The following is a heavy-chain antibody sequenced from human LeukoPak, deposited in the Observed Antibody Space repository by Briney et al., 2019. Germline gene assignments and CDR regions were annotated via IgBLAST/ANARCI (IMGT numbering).Heavy chain of an antibody. CDR1: GYSFTSYW. V-gene: IGHV5-51*01. J-gene: IGHJ6*02. CDR2: IYPGDSDT. CDR3: ASWVGSGGSCYSGCYGMDV. Sequence: GESLKISCKGSGYSFTSYWIGWVRQMPGKGLEWMGIIYPGDSDTRYSPSFQGQVTISADKSISTAYLQWSSLKASDTATYYCASWVGSGGSCYSGCYGMDVWGQGTTVTVSS. D-gene: IGHD2-15*01.